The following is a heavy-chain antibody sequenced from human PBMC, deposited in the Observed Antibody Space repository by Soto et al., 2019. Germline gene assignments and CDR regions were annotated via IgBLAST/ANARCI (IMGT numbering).Heavy chain of an antibody. CDR2: IWYDGSNK. Sequence: GGSLRLSCAASGFTFSSYGMHWVRQAPGKGLEWVAVIWYDGSNKYYADSVKGRFTISRDNSKNTLYLQMNSLRAEDTAVYYCARGGPTVTHGFDYYYMDVWGKGTTVTVSS. CDR1: GFTFSSYG. D-gene: IGHD4-17*01. CDR3: ARGGPTVTHGFDYYYMDV. J-gene: IGHJ6*03. V-gene: IGHV3-33*01.